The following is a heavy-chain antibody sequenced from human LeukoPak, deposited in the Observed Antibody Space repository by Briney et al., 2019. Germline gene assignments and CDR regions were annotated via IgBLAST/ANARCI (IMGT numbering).Heavy chain of an antibody. CDR1: GFTFSSDW. D-gene: IGHD3-10*01. Sequence: GGSLRLSCAASGFTFSSDWMSWVRQAPGKGLERVSGISERGGSTNYADSVKGRFIISRDTSKNTVYLQMNSLRVEDTAVYFCAKRGIVIRAVIIIGFHKEAYYFDYWGQGILVTVSS. J-gene: IGHJ4*02. CDR3: AKRGIVIRAVIIIGFHKEAYYFDY. CDR2: ISERGGST. V-gene: IGHV3-23*01.